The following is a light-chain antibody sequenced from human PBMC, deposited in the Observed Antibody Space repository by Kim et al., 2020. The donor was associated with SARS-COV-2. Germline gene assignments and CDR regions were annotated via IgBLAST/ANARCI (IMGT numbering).Light chain of an antibody. Sequence: ASVGDRVTSTCRASQSISSYLNWDQQKPGKAPKLLIYAASSLQSGVPSRFSGSGSGTDFTLTISSLQPEDFATYYCQQSYSTPITFGQGTRLEIK. J-gene: IGKJ5*01. CDR1: QSISSY. CDR3: QQSYSTPIT. CDR2: AAS. V-gene: IGKV1-39*01.